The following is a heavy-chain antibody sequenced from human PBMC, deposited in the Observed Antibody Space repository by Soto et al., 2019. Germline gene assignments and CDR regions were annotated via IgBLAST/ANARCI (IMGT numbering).Heavy chain of an antibody. CDR2: ISASGDGT. V-gene: IGHV3-23*01. D-gene: IGHD3-10*01. CDR1: GFTFSSFA. J-gene: IGHJ4*02. CDR3: AKVDGFLWFELDS. Sequence: EVQLLESGGGLVQPGGSLRLSCAASGFTFSSFAMSWVRQAPGKGLEWVSAISASGDGTYYADSVTGRLTISRDNSKNTLYLRMSSLRAEDPAIYYCAKVDGFLWFELDSWGQGTLVTVSS.